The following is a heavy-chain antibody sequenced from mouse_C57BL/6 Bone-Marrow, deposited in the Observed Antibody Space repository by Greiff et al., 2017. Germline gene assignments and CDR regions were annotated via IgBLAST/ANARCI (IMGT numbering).Heavy chain of an antibody. CDR1: GFTFRSYA. Sequence: EVKLMESGGGLVTPGGSLKLSCAASGFTFRSYAMSWVRQTPEKRLEWVATISDGGSYTYYPDNVKGRFTISRDNAKNNLYLQMSHLKSEDTAMYYCAREEEVPYYWGQGTSVTVSS. D-gene: IGHD2-14*01. CDR2: ISDGGSYT. J-gene: IGHJ4*01. CDR3: AREEEVPYY. V-gene: IGHV5-4*01.